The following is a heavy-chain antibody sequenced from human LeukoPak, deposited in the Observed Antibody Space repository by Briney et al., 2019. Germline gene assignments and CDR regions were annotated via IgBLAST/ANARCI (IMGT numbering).Heavy chain of an antibody. CDR1: GYTLTELS. D-gene: IGHD1-26*01. CDR2: FDPEHGET. J-gene: IGHJ2*01. CDR3: ASGGESGSYYARWGRDWYFDL. V-gene: IGHV1-24*01. Sequence: ASVKVSCKVSGYTLTELSMHWVRQAPGKGLEWMGGFDPEHGETVYAQKFQGRLTMTEDTSTHTAYMELSSLRSDDTAVYYCASGGESGSYYARWGRDWYFDLWGRGTLVTVSS.